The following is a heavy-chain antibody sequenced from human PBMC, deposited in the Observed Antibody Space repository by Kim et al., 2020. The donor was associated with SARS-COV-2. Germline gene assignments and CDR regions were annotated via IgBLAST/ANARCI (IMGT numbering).Heavy chain of an antibody. J-gene: IGHJ4*02. Sequence: DYAAPVKGRFTISRDDSTNTQYLQMNSLTTEDTAIYYCSHDADSYFPFHFWGQGALVTVSS. CDR3: SHDADSYFPFHF. V-gene: IGHV3-15*01. D-gene: IGHD3-10*01.